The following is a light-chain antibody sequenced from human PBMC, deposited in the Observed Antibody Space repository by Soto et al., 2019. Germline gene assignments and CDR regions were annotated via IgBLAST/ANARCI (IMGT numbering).Light chain of an antibody. V-gene: IGKV3-15*01. CDR2: GAS. Sequence: EIVMTQSPATLSVYPGARATLSCRASQSVSSNFAWYQQKPGQAPRLLIYGASTRATGIPARFSGSGSGTEFTLTISSLQSEDFAVYYCQQYSNWPWTCGQGTKGE. J-gene: IGKJ1*01. CDR1: QSVSSN. CDR3: QQYSNWPWT.